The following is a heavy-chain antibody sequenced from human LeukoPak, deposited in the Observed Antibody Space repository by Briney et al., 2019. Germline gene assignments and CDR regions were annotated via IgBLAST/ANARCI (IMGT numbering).Heavy chain of an antibody. Sequence: GGSLRLSCAASGFTFSSYGMRWVRQAPGKGLEWVALIWYDGSNKYYADSVKGRLTISRDNSKNTLYLQMNSLRAEDTAVYYCAREGPRGNSQFDYWGQGTLVTVSS. V-gene: IGHV3-33*01. CDR1: GFTFSSYG. D-gene: IGHD2/OR15-2a*01. CDR3: AREGPRGNSQFDY. J-gene: IGHJ4*02. CDR2: IWYDGSNK.